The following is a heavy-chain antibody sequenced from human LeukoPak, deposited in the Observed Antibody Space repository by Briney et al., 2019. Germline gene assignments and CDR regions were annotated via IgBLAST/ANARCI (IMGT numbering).Heavy chain of an antibody. V-gene: IGHV1-2*06. CDR1: GYTITGYY. D-gene: IGHD3-22*01. Sequence: ASVKVSCKASGYTITGYYMHWVRQAPGQGLEWMGRINPNSGGINYAQKFQGRVTMTRDTSISTAYMELSRLRSDDTAVYYCANLGDSSGYYRDFDYWGQGTLVTVSS. CDR3: ANLGDSSGYYRDFDY. J-gene: IGHJ4*02. CDR2: INPNSGGI.